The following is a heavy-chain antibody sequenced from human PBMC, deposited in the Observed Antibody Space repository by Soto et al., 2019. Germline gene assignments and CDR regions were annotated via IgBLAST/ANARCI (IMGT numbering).Heavy chain of an antibody. CDR1: GYPVTAYY. D-gene: IGHD3-3*01. CDR3: ARGGGVGVAGSAAFDM. Sequence: QLHLVQSGAVVKKPGASVTVSCSASGYPVTAYYMHWVRQAPGRGLEWMGGINPATGAAKYTQTFQGRVTMTRDTSTSTVFMELSGLTSEAPAVFYCARGGGVGVAGSAAFDMWGQGTVVTVSS. CDR2: INPATGAA. J-gene: IGHJ3*02. V-gene: IGHV1-2*02.